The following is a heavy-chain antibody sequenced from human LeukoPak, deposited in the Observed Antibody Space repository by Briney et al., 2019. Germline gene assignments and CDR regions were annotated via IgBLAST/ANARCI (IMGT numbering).Heavy chain of an antibody. CDR1: GFTFSTYA. J-gene: IGHJ4*02. Sequence: GGSLRLSCAASGFTFSTYAMGWVRQAPGKGLEWVSGVTGSGGDTYYADSVKGRFTISRDNSENTLYLQLNSLRAEDTAAYFCAKGPHTGYSTSYYDHWGQGTLVTVSS. CDR3: AKGPHTGYSTSYYDH. V-gene: IGHV3-23*01. CDR2: VTGSGGDT. D-gene: IGHD6-13*01.